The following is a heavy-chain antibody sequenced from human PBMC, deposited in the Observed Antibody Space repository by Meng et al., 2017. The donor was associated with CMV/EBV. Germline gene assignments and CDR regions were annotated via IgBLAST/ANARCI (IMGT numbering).Heavy chain of an antibody. CDR2: IYTNGST. J-gene: IGHJ4*02. V-gene: IGHV4-61*02. D-gene: IGHD3-22*01. CDR1: CGSCGSGSYY. CDR3: ACWYYYDISGYQDY. Sequence: QEQLPVSVNAQQTLSLTWSFSCGSCGSGSYYWSWIRKPAGTGMELNGRIYTNGSTNYNPSLKLQVTISVDMYKTQFHLKLRSVTAADTAVYYCACWYYYDISGYQDYWGQGTLVTVSS.